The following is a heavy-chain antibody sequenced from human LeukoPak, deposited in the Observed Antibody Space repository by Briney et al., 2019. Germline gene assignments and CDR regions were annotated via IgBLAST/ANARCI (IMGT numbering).Heavy chain of an antibody. CDR2: ISRSSSTI. Sequence: PGGSLRLSCAASEFTFRNYDMNWVRQAPGKGLEWISSISRSSSTIYYADSVQGRFTISRDNAKNSLYLQMNSLTAVDTAVYFCARVGVQHTFDIWGQGTMVTVSS. CDR3: ARVGVQHTFDI. CDR1: EFTFRNYD. J-gene: IGHJ3*02. V-gene: IGHV3-48*01.